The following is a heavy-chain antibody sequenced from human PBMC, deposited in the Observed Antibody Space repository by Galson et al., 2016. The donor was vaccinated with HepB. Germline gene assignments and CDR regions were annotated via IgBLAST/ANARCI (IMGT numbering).Heavy chain of an antibody. CDR3: AREDSSGYYYFAY. Sequence: SLRLSCAVSGFTFSSYWMSWVRQAPGKGLEWVALKSYDGSNKYYADPVKGRFTISRDNSKNTLYLQMNSLRAEDTAVYYCAREDSSGYYYFAYWGQGTLVTVSS. CDR2: KSYDGSNK. V-gene: IGHV3-30*03. D-gene: IGHD3-22*01. CDR1: GFTFSSYW. J-gene: IGHJ4*02.